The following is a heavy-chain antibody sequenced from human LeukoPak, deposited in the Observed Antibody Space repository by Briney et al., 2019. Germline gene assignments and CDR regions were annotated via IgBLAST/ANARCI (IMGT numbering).Heavy chain of an antibody. D-gene: IGHD6-13*01. CDR2: IFFGGST. Sequence: SDTLSLTVTVLGGAISSYCWSWIRQSPGKGLDWSANIFFGGSTHYNPTLKSRVTTSFDTSKNQFSLKLSSVTAADTAVYYCARVGHIAAAGTYDYWGQGTLVTVSS. V-gene: IGHV4-59*08. CDR1: GGAISSYC. CDR3: ARVGHIAAAGTYDY. J-gene: IGHJ4*02.